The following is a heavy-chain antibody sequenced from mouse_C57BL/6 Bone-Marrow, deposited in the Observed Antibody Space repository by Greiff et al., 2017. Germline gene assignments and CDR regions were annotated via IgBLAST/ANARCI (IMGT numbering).Heavy chain of an antibody. CDR2: IDPENGDT. J-gene: IGHJ1*03. CDR3: TIYDGYSYWYCDV. Sequence: VQLQQSGAELVRPGASVKLSCTASGFNIKDDYMHWVKQRPEQGLEWIGWIDPENGDTEYASKFQGKATITADTSSNTAYLQLSSLTSEDTAVYYCTIYDGYSYWYCDVWGTGTTVTVSS. D-gene: IGHD2-3*01. V-gene: IGHV14-4*01. CDR1: GFNIKDDY.